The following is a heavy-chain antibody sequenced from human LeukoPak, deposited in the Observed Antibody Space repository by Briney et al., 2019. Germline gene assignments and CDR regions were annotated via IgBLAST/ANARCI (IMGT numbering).Heavy chain of an antibody. CDR2: IYYSGST. CDR3: ARGLFDY. Sequence: SGTLSLTCTVSGGSISSSSYYWGWIRQPPGKGLEWIGSIYYSGSTYYNPSLKSRVTISVDTSKNQFSLKLSSVTAADTAVYYCARGLFDYWGQGTLVTVSS. V-gene: IGHV4-39*01. J-gene: IGHJ4*02. CDR1: GGSISSSSYY.